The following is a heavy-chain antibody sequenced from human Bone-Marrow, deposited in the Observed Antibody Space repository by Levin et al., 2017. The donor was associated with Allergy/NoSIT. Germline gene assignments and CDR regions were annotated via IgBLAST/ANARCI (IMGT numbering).Heavy chain of an antibody. CDR3: ARDTTLAGGA. V-gene: IGHV3-7*03. CDR1: GFPFSSSW. Sequence: LSLTCEASGFPFSSSWMSWVRQAPGKGLEWVANIKPDGGEKFYVDSVKGRFTISRDNAKNSLFLQMNYLGTDDTAVYYCARDTTLAGGAWGQGTLVTVS. J-gene: IGHJ5*02. D-gene: IGHD6-19*01. CDR2: IKPDGGEK.